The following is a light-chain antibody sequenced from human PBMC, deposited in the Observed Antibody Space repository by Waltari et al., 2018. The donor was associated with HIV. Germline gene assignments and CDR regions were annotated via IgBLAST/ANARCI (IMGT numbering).Light chain of an antibody. CDR3: QVWDTNSHHPGV. CDR1: NIGSKS. J-gene: IGLJ3*02. V-gene: IGLV3-21*04. Sequence: SYVLTQPPSVSVAPGKTARITRGGNNIGSKSVHWYQQKPGQAPVLVIYDDSDRPSGIPERFSGSNSGNTATLTISRVEAGDEADYYCQVWDTNSHHPGVFGGGTKLTVL. CDR2: DDS.